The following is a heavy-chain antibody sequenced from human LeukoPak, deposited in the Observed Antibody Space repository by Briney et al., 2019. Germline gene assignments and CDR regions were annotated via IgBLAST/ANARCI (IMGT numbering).Heavy chain of an antibody. CDR3: AKSSGYPRGFIFDY. CDR1: GFTFDDYA. Sequence: GGSLRFSCAASGFTFDDYAMHWVRQAPGKGLEWVSGISWNSGSIGYADSVKGRFTISRDNAKNSLYLQMNSLRAEDTALYYCAKSSGYPRGFIFDYWGQGTLVTVSS. J-gene: IGHJ4*02. V-gene: IGHV3-9*01. CDR2: ISWNSGSI. D-gene: IGHD3-22*01.